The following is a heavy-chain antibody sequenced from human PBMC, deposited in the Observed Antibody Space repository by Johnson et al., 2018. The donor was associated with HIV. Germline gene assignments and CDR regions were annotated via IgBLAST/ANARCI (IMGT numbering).Heavy chain of an antibody. V-gene: IGHV3-7*01. Sequence: EVQLMESGGGLVQPGGSLRLSCAASEFTFSYYWMSWVRQGPGKGLEWVANIKQDGSEKYYVDSVKGRFTISRDNAKNSLYLLMNSLRAEDTAVYYCARDRVDEGVGFDIWGQGTMVTVSS. D-gene: IGHD2-8*01. CDR1: EFTFSYYW. CDR2: IKQDGSEK. J-gene: IGHJ3*02. CDR3: ARDRVDEGVGFDI.